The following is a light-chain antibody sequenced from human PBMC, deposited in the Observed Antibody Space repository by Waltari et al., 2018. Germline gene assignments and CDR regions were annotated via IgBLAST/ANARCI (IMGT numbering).Light chain of an antibody. CDR3: QQSSSTLT. Sequence: ITCRASQSISNYLNWYQQKPGKAPNLLIYAASILQSGVPSRFTGSGSETDFTLTISSLQPEDFATYYCQQSSSTLTFGAGTKVEMK. J-gene: IGKJ4*01. V-gene: IGKV1-39*01. CDR1: QSISNY. CDR2: AAS.